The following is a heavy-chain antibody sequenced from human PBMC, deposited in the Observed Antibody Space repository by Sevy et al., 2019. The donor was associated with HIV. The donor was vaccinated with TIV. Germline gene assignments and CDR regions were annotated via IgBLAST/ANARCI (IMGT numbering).Heavy chain of an antibody. CDR1: GFTFSSYG. CDR3: ARRLGY. J-gene: IGHJ4*02. Sequence: GGSLRLSCAASGFTFSSYGMNWVRQAPGKGLEWVSYISDSSSTIYYADSVKSRFTISRDNAKNLRYLQRNSLRDEDTAVDYCARRLGYWGQGTLVPVS. CDR2: ISDSSSTI. V-gene: IGHV3-48*02.